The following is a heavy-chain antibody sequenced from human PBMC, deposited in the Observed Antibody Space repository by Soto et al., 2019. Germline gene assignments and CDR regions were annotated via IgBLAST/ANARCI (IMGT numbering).Heavy chain of an antibody. J-gene: IGHJ6*03. V-gene: IGHV4-39*01. Sequence: SETLSLTCTVSGGSISSSSYYWGWIRQPPGKGLEWIGNIYYSGSTYYNPSLKSRVTISVDTSKNQFSLKLSSVTAADTAVYYCARHLGGVTTSTLEDYYYYYYMDVWGKGTTVTVSS. CDR2: IYYSGST. CDR3: ARHLGGVTTSTLEDYYYYYYMDV. CDR1: GGSISSSSYY. D-gene: IGHD3-16*01.